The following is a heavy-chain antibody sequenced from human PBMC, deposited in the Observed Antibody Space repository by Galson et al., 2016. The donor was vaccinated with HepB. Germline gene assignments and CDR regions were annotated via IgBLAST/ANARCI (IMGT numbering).Heavy chain of an antibody. Sequence: SETLSLTCTVSGGSVSSGSYYWSWIRQPPGKGLEWIGYIYYSGSTNYNPSLKSRVTISVDTSRNQFSLKLNSVTAADTAVYYCAREYYYASGSTYYGMDVWGQGTTVTVSS. J-gene: IGHJ6*02. D-gene: IGHD3-10*01. V-gene: IGHV4-61*01. CDR2: IYYSGST. CDR1: GGSVSSGSYY. CDR3: AREYYYASGSTYYGMDV.